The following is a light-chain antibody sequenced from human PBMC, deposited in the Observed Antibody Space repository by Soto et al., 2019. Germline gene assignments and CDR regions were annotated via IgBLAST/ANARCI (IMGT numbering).Light chain of an antibody. V-gene: IGKV1-5*03. Sequence: DIKMSKSLSTLSGSVGDRVTITYRASQTISSWLAWYQQKPGKAPKLLIYKASTLKSGVPSRFSGSGSGTEFTLTISSLQPDDFATYYCQPPEPLITFGQGARLEIK. CDR1: QTISSW. J-gene: IGKJ5*01. CDR2: KAS. CDR3: QPPEPLIT.